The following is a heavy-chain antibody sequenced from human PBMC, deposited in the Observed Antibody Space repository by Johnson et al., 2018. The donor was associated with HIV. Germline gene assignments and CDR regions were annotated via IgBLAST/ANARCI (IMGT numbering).Heavy chain of an antibody. V-gene: IGHV3-66*01. CDR2: IYSGGST. Sequence: VQLVESGGGVVQPGRSLRLSCAASGFTVSSNYMRWVRQAPGKGLEWVSVIYSGGSTYSADSVKGRFTISRDNSKNTLYLDMNSLRAEETAVYYCARWGRWELGDAFDIWGQGTTVTVSS. CDR1: GFTVSSNY. J-gene: IGHJ3*02. CDR3: ARWGRWELGDAFDI. D-gene: IGHD1-26*01.